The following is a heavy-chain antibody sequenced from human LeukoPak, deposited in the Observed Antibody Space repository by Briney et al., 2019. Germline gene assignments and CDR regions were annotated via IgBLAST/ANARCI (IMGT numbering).Heavy chain of an antibody. J-gene: IGHJ2*01. CDR3: AKNQAERRFVYWYFDL. D-gene: IGHD1-1*01. Sequence: PGGSLRLSCAASGFTFSSYAMSWVRQAPGKGLEWVSAISGSGGSTYCADSVKGRFTISRDNSKNTLYLQMNSLRAEDTAIYYCAKNQAERRFVYWYFDLWGRGTLVTVSS. CDR2: ISGSGGST. CDR1: GFTFSSYA. V-gene: IGHV3-23*01.